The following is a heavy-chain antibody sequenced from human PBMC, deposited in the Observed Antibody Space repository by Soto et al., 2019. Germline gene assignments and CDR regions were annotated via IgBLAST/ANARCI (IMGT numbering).Heavy chain of an antibody. V-gene: IGHV4-34*01. CDR1: GGSFSGYY. CDR2: INHSGST. Sequence: SETLSLTCAVYGGSFSGYYWSWIRQPPGKGLEWIGEINHSGSTNYNPSLKSRVTISVDTSKNQFSLKLSSVTAADTAVYYCARGGEAITMVRGVNSQGMDVWGQGTTVTVSS. D-gene: IGHD3-10*01. J-gene: IGHJ6*02. CDR3: ARGGEAITMVRGVNSQGMDV.